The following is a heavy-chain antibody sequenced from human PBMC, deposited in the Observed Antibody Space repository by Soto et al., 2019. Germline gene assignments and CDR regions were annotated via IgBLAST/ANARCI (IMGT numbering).Heavy chain of an antibody. CDR2: ISYDSSNK. Sequence: GGSLRLSCAASGFSFSTYAIHWVRQAPGKGLEWVAVISYDSSNKNYADSVKGRFTISRDNSNNMLYLEMNSLRPEDTALYYCATAVAGPPSFPHWGQGTMVTVYS. CDR1: GFSFSTYA. D-gene: IGHD6-19*01. J-gene: IGHJ1*01. V-gene: IGHV3-30-3*01. CDR3: ATAVAGPPSFPH.